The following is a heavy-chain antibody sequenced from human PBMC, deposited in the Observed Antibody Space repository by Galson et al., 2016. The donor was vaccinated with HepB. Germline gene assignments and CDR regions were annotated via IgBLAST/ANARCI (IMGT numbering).Heavy chain of an antibody. CDR3: ARAAVVPGARMVFDP. CDR1: GASINGSNW. V-gene: IGHV4-4*02. J-gene: IGHJ5*02. CDR2: IYHTGTS. Sequence: ETLSLTCTVSGASINGSNWWTWVRQAPGRGLEWIGEIYHTGTSNNNPFLSSRFTLSIDKSRNQFSLNLTSLTAADTAVYYCARAAVVPGARMVFDPWGQGTLVTVSS. D-gene: IGHD2-2*01.